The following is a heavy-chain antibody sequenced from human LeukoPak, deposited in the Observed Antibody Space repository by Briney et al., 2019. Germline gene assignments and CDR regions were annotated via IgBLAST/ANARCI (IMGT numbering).Heavy chain of an antibody. CDR3: ARDRVTVAGRDYSYYYGMDV. Sequence: SQTLSLTCTVSGGSISSSDYYWTWIRQHPGKGLEWVGYVHYSGSASYNPSLKSRVTISGDMSKNQFSLKLSSVTAADTAVYYCARDRVTVAGRDYSYYYGMDVWGQGTAATVSS. V-gene: IGHV4-31*03. D-gene: IGHD6-19*01. CDR1: GGSISSSDYY. CDR2: VHYSGSA. J-gene: IGHJ6*02.